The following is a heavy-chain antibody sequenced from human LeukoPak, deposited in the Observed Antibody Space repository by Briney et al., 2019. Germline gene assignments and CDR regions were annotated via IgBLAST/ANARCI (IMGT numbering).Heavy chain of an antibody. V-gene: IGHV1-69*04. CDR1: GGSFSSYA. CDR3: ARVLY. J-gene: IGHJ4*02. Sequence: SVKVSCKASGGSFSSYAISWVRQAPGQGLEWMGRIIPSIGSVNYAQKFQGRVTITADKSTSTASMELSSLTSEDTAVYYCARVLYWGQGTLVTVSS. CDR2: IIPSIGSV.